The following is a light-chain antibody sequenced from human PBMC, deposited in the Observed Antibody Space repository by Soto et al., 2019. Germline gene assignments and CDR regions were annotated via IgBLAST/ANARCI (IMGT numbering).Light chain of an antibody. V-gene: IGLV2-14*01. J-gene: IGLJ2*01. CDR1: SSDVGGYNY. CDR2: DVS. CDR3: SSYTRSSTLVV. Sequence: QSALTQPASVSGSPGQSITISCTGTSSDVGGYNYVSWYQQHPGKAPKLMIYDVSNRPSGVSNRFSGSKSGNTASLTISGLQAEDDADYYCSSYTRSSTLVVFGGGTKVTVL.